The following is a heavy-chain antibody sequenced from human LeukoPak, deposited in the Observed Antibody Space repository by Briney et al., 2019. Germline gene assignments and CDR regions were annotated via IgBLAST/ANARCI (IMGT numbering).Heavy chain of an antibody. CDR1: GSTFDDYG. V-gene: IGHV3-20*04. CDR2: INWNGGST. D-gene: IGHD6-13*01. CDR3: ARDGIYSSSWYSPSDY. Sequence: GGSLRLSCAASGSTFDDYGMSWVRQAPGKGLEWVSGINWNGGSTGYADSVKGRFTISRDNAKNSLYLQMNSLRAEDTALYYCARDGIYSSSWYSPSDYWGQGTLVTVSS. J-gene: IGHJ4*02.